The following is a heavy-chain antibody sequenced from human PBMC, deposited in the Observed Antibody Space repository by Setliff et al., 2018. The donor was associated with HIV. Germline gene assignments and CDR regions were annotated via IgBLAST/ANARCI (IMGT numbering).Heavy chain of an antibody. Sequence: TLSLTCTVSGGSVNSATYYWSWIRQHPGKGLEWIGYIDYSGSAFYNPSLKSRITISVDTSKNQFSPRMKSVTAADTAMYYCAREGKTAMVTKYFDYWGQGTMVTVSS. CDR2: IDYSGSA. CDR3: AREGKTAMVTKYFDY. V-gene: IGHV4-31*03. CDR1: GGSVNSATYY. J-gene: IGHJ4*02. D-gene: IGHD5-18*01.